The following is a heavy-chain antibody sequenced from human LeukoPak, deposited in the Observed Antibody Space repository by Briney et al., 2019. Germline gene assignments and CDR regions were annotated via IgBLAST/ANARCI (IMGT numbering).Heavy chain of an antibody. CDR2: ISESDGST. J-gene: IGHJ4*02. CDR1: GSTFSRYA. V-gene: IGHV3-23*01. D-gene: IGHD5-18*01. CDR3: AKDISQGYTFGSIEEDY. Sequence: GGSLRLSCAASGSTFSRYAMCWVRQAPGKGLEWLSAISESDGSTYYADSVKGRFTISRDNSKNTLYLQMNSLGADDTAVYLCAKDISQGYTFGSIEEDYWGQGTLVTVSS.